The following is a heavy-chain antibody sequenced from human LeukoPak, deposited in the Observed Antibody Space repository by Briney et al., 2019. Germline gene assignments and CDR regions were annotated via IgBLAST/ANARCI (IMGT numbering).Heavy chain of an antibody. Sequence: PGGSLRLSCAASGFTFSDYYMSWIRQAPGKGLEWVSYISSSGSYTNYADSVKGRFTISRDNAKNSLYLQMNSLRAEDTAVYYCARGYYYDSSGYYYWGQGTRVSVSS. V-gene: IGHV3-11*06. D-gene: IGHD3-22*01. CDR3: ARGYYYDSSGYYY. J-gene: IGHJ4*02. CDR2: ISSSGSYT. CDR1: GFTFSDYY.